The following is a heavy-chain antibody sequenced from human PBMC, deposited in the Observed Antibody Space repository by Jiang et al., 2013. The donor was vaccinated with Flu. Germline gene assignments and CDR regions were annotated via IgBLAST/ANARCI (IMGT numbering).Heavy chain of an antibody. CDR2: INTNTGNP. CDR1: GYPFTSYA. D-gene: IGHD6-13*01. V-gene: IGHV7-4-1*02. J-gene: IGHJ4*02. Sequence: QSGSELKRPGASVKVSCKASGYPFTSYAINWVRQAPGQGLEWMGWINTNTGNPTYAQGFTGRFVFSLDTSVSTASLQISSLKAEDTAVYFCARDVGQLGFDYWGQGTLVTVSS. CDR3: ARDVGQLGFDY.